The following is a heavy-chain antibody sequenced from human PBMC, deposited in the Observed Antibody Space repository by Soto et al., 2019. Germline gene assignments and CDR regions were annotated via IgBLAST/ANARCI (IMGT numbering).Heavy chain of an antibody. CDR3: ARGASGSYYNSYGMDV. CDR1: GYTFTSYG. Sequence: ASVKVSCKASGYTFTSYGISWVRQAPGQGLEWMGWISAYNGNTNYAQKLPARVTMTTDTATSTAYMGLRSLRSDDTAVYYCARGASGSYYNSYGMDVWGQGTTVTVSS. V-gene: IGHV1-18*01. CDR2: ISAYNGNT. D-gene: IGHD3-10*01. J-gene: IGHJ6*02.